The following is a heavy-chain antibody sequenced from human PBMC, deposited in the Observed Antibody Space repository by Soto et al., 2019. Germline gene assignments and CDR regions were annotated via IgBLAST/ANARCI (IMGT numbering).Heavy chain of an antibody. J-gene: IGHJ5*02. D-gene: IGHD6-13*01. Sequence: GGSLRLSCATSGFPFSSYWMHWARQAPGKGLVWVSRINRDGSSANYADSVKGRFTISRDNAKNTVYLQMNNLRAEDTAIYYCAKDYHDAAADPWGQRTLVTVSS. V-gene: IGHV3-74*01. CDR2: INRDGSSA. CDR3: AKDYHDAAADP. CDR1: GFPFSSYW.